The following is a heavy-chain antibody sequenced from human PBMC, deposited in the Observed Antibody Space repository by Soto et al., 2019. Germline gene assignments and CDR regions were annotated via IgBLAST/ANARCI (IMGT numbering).Heavy chain of an antibody. Sequence: VKVSCKASVGSLSSYTISWVRQAHGQGLEWMGRIIPILGIANYAQKFQGRVTITADKSTSTAYMELSSLRSEDTAVYYCARDLSRDGDYAIGWFDPWGQGTLVTVSS. J-gene: IGHJ5*02. CDR2: IIPILGIA. D-gene: IGHD4-17*01. V-gene: IGHV1-69*04. CDR1: VGSLSSYT. CDR3: ARDLSRDGDYAIGWFDP.